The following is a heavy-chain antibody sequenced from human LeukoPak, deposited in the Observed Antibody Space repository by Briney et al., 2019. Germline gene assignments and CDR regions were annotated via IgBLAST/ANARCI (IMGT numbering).Heavy chain of an antibody. CDR1: GGSFSGYY. CDR2: INHSGST. Sequence: SETLSLTCAVYGGSFSGYYWSWIRQPPGKGLEWIGEINHSGSTYYNPSLKSRVTISVDTSKNQFSLKLSSVTAADTAVYYCARGLGVDYWGRGTLVTVSS. D-gene: IGHD2-15*01. CDR3: ARGLGVDY. J-gene: IGHJ4*02. V-gene: IGHV4-34*01.